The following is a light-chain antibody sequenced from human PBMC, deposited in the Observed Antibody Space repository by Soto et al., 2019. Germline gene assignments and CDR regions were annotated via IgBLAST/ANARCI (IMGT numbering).Light chain of an antibody. CDR2: DAS. CDR1: QSISTS. CDR3: QQYNTDPWK. J-gene: IGKJ1*01. Sequence: DIQMTQSPSTLSASVGDRVTITCRASQSISTSLAWFRQKPGKAPKLLIYDASNLESGVPSRFIGSVSGTEFTRTISSLQPDDFASDYCQQYNTDPWKVSQGTEVDTK. V-gene: IGKV1-5*01.